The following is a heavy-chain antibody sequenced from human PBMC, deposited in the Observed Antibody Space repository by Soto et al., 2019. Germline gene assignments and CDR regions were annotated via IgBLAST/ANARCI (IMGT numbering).Heavy chain of an antibody. D-gene: IGHD3-10*01. CDR3: ARDGDGSGRHYEY. J-gene: IGHJ4*02. CDR2: ISCNNGDA. Sequence: QVQLVQTGAEVKEPGASVKVSCKASGYTFTNYGISWVRQAPGQGLEWMGWISCNNGDANYVQSLRGRVTMTTDTSRSSFYMELRSLRADDTAVYYCARDGDGSGRHYEYWGQGTLVTVSS. V-gene: IGHV1-18*01. CDR1: GYTFTNYG.